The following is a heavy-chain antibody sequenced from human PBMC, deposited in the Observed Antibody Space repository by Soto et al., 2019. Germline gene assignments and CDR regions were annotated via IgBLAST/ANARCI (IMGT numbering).Heavy chain of an antibody. D-gene: IGHD3-10*01. CDR3: TTPHLWFRDPNAGFDY. CDR1: GFTFSYAL. V-gene: IGHV3-15*01. J-gene: IGHJ4*02. CDR2: FKSKTDAGTT. Sequence: GVSLRLSCAASGFTFSYALMSWVRQAPGKGLEWFGRFKSKTDAGTTDYAAPVKGRFTISRDDSKNTLYLQMNSLKTEDTAVYYCTTPHLWFRDPNAGFDYCGQGTLVTVYS.